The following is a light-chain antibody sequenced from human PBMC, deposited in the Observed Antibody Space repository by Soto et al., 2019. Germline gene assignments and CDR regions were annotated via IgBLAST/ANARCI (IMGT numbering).Light chain of an antibody. CDR1: SSNIGSNS. V-gene: IGLV1-47*02. CDR2: SNN. CDR3: AAWDDSLSVVV. J-gene: IGLJ2*01. Sequence: QSVLTQPPSASGTPGQRVTISCSGSSSNIGSNSVYWYQQLPGTAPKLLIYSNNQRPSGVPDRFSGSKSGTSASLAISGLRSEDEADYYCAAWDDSLSVVVFGGGTKLTVL.